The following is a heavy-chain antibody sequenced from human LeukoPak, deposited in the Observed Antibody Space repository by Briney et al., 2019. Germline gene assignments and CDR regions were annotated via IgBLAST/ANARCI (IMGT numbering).Heavy chain of an antibody. Sequence: PGGSLRLSCAASGFTFSSYGMHWVRQAPGKGLEWVAVISYDGSNKYYADSVKGRFTISRDNSKNTLYLQMNSLRAEDTAVYYCAKIFPVDIVATTDYWGQGTLVTVSS. CDR2: ISYDGSNK. CDR3: AKIFPVDIVATTDY. J-gene: IGHJ4*02. CDR1: GFTFSSYG. V-gene: IGHV3-30*18. D-gene: IGHD5-12*01.